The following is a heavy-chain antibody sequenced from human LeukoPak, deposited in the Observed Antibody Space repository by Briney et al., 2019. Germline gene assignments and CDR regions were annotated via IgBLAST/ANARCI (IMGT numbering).Heavy chain of an antibody. CDR2: ISSSGSTI. V-gene: IGHV3-48*03. CDR3: ARDIRHYDILTGYPDY. J-gene: IGHJ4*02. D-gene: IGHD3-9*01. Sequence: GGSLRLSCAASGFTFSSYEMNWVRQAPGKGLEWVSNISSSGSTIYYADSVKGRFTISRDNAKNSLYLQMNSLRAEDTAVYYCARDIRHYDILTGYPDYWGQGTLVTVSS. CDR1: GFTFSSYE.